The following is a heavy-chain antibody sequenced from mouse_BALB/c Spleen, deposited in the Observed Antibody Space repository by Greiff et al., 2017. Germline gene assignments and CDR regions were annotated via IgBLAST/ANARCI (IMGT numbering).Heavy chain of an antibody. Sequence: VHVKQSGPELVKPGASVKISCKASGYSFTGYFINWVMQSHGKSLEWIGRINPYNGDTFYNQKFKGKATLTVDKSSSTAHMELRSLASEDSAVYYCARSGGIYDGYYSFAYWGQGTLVTVSA. CDR1: GYSFTGYF. CDR2: INPYNGDT. CDR3: ARSGGIYDGYYSFAY. J-gene: IGHJ3*01. D-gene: IGHD2-3*01. V-gene: IGHV1-20*02.